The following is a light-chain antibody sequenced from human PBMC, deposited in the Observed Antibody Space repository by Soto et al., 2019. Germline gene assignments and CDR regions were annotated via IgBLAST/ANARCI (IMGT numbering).Light chain of an antibody. J-gene: IGLJ3*02. CDR3: GAWDSSLSVVV. Sequence: QAVVTQPPSVSAAPGQKVTISCSGSSSNIGNNDVSWYQQLPGTAPKLLIYNNNKRPSGIPDRFSGSKSGTSATLGITGLQTGDEADYYCGAWDSSLSVVVFGGGTKLTVL. V-gene: IGLV1-51*02. CDR2: NNN. CDR1: SSNIGNND.